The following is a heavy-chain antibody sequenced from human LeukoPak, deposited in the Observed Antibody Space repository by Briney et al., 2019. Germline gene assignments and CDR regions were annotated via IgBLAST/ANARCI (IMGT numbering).Heavy chain of an antibody. CDR2: ISLDGRSK. D-gene: IGHD2-15*01. Sequence: GGSLRLSCAASGFTFSSYGMHWVRQAPGKGLEWVAVISLDGRSKFYTNSVRGRFTISRDNSRNTLYLQMDSLRAEDTAVYYCASKISLGYWGQGTLVTVSS. CDR1: GFTFSSYG. J-gene: IGHJ4*02. V-gene: IGHV3-30*19. CDR3: ASKISLGY.